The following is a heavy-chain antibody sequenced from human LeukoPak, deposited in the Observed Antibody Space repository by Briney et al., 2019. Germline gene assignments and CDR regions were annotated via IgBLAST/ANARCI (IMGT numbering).Heavy chain of an antibody. J-gene: IGHJ6*03. Sequence: PGGSLRLSCAASGITFSSDAMSWVRQAPGKGLEWVSLISDSGGRTYYSDSVKGRFTVSRDNSKNTLYLQMSSLRAEDTALYYCARTPPHGYSYGNGKTTYYYYMDVWGKGTTVTVSS. CDR1: GITFSSDA. V-gene: IGHV3-23*01. CDR3: ARTPPHGYSYGNGKTTYYYYMDV. CDR2: ISDSGGRT. D-gene: IGHD5-18*01.